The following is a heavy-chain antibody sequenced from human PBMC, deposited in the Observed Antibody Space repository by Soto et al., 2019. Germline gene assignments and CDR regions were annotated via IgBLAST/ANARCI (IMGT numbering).Heavy chain of an antibody. Sequence: QVQLVESGGGVAQPGMSLRLSCAASGFTFSSHGMHWVRQDPGKGLEWVSLISYDGSDKSYADSVNGRFTISRDNSKKMLYLQMNSLRAEDTAVYYCAREWRNWLDPWGQGTLVTVSS. CDR2: ISYDGSDK. V-gene: IGHV3-33*05. CDR3: AREWRNWLDP. J-gene: IGHJ5*02. D-gene: IGHD5-12*01. CDR1: GFTFSSHG.